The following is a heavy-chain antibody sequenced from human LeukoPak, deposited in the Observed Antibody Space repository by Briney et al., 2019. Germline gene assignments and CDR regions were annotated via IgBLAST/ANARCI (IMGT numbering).Heavy chain of an antibody. CDR2: ISSSSSYI. CDR3: ARDVYSSGWYPDY. Sequence: GGSLRLSCAAPGFTFSSYSMNWVRQAPGKGLEWVSSISSSSSYIYYADSVKGRFTISRDNAKNSLYLQMNSLRAEDTAVYYCARDVYSSGWYPDYWGQGTLVTVSS. J-gene: IGHJ4*02. CDR1: GFTFSSYS. D-gene: IGHD6-19*01. V-gene: IGHV3-21*01.